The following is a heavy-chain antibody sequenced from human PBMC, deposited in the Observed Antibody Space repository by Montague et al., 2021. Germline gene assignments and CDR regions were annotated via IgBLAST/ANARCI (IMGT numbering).Heavy chain of an antibody. CDR3: ARDTTTDGFDT. V-gene: IGHV4-59*13. D-gene: IGHD1-1*01. CDR1: GGSISNYF. Sequence: SETLSLTCTVSGGSISNYFWTWIRQPPGKGLEWIGFISYSGRTNFNPSLKSRVTISLDTSKNQFSLNLSSVTAADTVVYYCARDTTTDGFDTWGQGTMVTVSS. CDR2: ISYSGRT. J-gene: IGHJ3*02.